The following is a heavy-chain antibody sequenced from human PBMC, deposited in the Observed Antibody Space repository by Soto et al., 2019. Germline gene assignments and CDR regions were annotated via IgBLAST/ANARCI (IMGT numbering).Heavy chain of an antibody. CDR2: INHSGST. J-gene: IGHJ4*02. V-gene: IGHV4-34*01. CDR1: GGSFSGYY. D-gene: IGHD4-17*01. Sequence: QVQLQQWGAGLLKPSETLSLTCAVYGGSFSGYYWSWIRQPPGKGLEWIGEINHSGSTNYNPSLKSRVTITVDTSKNQFSLKLSSVTAADTAVYYCARGRETATLTYFHYWGQGTLVTVSS. CDR3: ARGRETATLTYFHY.